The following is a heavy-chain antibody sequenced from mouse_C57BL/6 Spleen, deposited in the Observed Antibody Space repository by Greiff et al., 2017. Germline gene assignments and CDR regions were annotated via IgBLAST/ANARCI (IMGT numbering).Heavy chain of an antibody. CDR1: GYTFTSYW. CDR2: IYPSDSET. Sequence: QVQLQQPGAELVRPGSSVKLSCKASGYTFTSYWMDWVKQRPGQGLEWIGNIYPSDSETHYNQKFKDKATLTVDKSSSTAYMPLSSLTSEDSAVYYCARRYYGSSDWYFDVWGTGTTVTVSS. J-gene: IGHJ1*03. D-gene: IGHD1-1*01. V-gene: IGHV1-61*01. CDR3: ARRYYGSSDWYFDV.